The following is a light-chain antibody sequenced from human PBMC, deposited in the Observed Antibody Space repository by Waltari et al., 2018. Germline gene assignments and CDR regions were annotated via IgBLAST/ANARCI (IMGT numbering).Light chain of an antibody. CDR1: QSVSSN. CDR3: QHQGT. V-gene: IGKV3-15*01. J-gene: IGKJ3*01. Sequence: EIVMTQSPATLSVSPGERATLSCRASQSVSSNLAWYQQKPGPAPRLLIYGASTRATGIPARFSGSGSGTEFTRTISSLQSEDFAVYDCQHQGTFGPGTKVDIK. CDR2: GAS.